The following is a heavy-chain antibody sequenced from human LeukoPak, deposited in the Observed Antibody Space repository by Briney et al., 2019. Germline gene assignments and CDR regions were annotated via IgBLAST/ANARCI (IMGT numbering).Heavy chain of an antibody. D-gene: IGHD6-19*01. V-gene: IGHV3-48*03. CDR1: GFTFSSYE. CDR2: ISSSGSTI. J-gene: IGHJ6*02. CDR3: ARDQRAAVAGTGSYYYYGMDV. Sequence: QPGGSLRLSCAASGFTFSSYEMNWVRQAPGKGLEWVSYISSSGSTIYYADSVKGRFTISRDNAKNSLYLQMNSLRAEDTAVYYCARDQRAAVAGTGSYYYYGMDVWGQGTTVTVSS.